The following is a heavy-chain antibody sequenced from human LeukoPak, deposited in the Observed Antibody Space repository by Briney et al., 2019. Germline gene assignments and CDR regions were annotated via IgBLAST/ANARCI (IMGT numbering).Heavy chain of an antibody. D-gene: IGHD5-18*01. CDR2: IGKSGGGT. V-gene: IGHV3-23*01. J-gene: IGHJ4*02. CDR3: AKRDSAGLYYFDY. Sequence: GGSLRLSCAASGFTFSSFVMSWVRQAPGKELEWVSTIGKSGGGTYYADSVKGRFTISRDNSKSTLYLQMNSLRAEDTAVYYCAKRDSAGLYYFDYWGQGTLVTVSS. CDR1: GFTFSSFV.